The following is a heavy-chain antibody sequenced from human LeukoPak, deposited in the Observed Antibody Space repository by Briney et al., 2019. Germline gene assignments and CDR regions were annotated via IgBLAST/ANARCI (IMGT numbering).Heavy chain of an antibody. CDR3: AREGLDY. Sequence: ASVKVSCKASGYTFTDYYIHWVRQATGQGLEWMGYKNPNSGNSAYAQKFQGRVTITTDASITTAYMELSGLRSEDTALYYCAREGLDYWGQGTLVTVSS. CDR1: GYTFTDYY. CDR2: KNPNSGNS. J-gene: IGHJ4*02. V-gene: IGHV1-8*03.